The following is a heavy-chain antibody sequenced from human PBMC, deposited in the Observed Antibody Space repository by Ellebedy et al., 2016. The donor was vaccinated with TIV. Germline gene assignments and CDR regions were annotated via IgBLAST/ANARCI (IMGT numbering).Heavy chain of an antibody. CDR2: IDLLASTS. Sequence: GESLKISCQGSGYRFTDYWITWVRQMPGKGLEWMGKIDLLASTSDYSPSFQGHVTISADRSINTAYLQWRSLKASDSAMYYCARHALGISGWWYFDLWGRGTLVTVSS. D-gene: IGHD6-19*01. CDR1: GYRFTDYW. V-gene: IGHV5-10-1*01. J-gene: IGHJ2*01. CDR3: ARHALGISGWWYFDL.